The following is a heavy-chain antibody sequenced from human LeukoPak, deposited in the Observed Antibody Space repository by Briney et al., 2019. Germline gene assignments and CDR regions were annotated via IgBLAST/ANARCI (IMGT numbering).Heavy chain of an antibody. V-gene: IGHV3-7*03. CDR3: ARDGSTVVVVAATRDNWFDP. D-gene: IGHD2-15*01. J-gene: IGHJ5*02. CDR2: MKQDGSEK. CDR1: GFTFSSYW. Sequence: GGSLRLSCAASGFTFSSYWMSWVRQAPGKGLEWVANMKQDGSEKYYVDSVKGRFTISRDNAKNSLYLQMNSLRAEDTAVYYCARDGSTVVVVAATRDNWFDPWGQGTLVTVSS.